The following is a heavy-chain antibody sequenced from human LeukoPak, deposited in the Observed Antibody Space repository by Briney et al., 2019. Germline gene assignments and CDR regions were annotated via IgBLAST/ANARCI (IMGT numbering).Heavy chain of an antibody. J-gene: IGHJ4*02. D-gene: IGHD4-17*01. Sequence: SETLSLTCAVYSGSLSGYNWSWIRQPPGKGLEWIGEINHSGSTNYNPSLKSRVTISVDTSKNQFSLNLSSVTAADTAVYYCARQHYGDHDFWGQGTLVTVSS. V-gene: IGHV4-34*01. CDR3: ARQHYGDHDF. CDR2: INHSGST. CDR1: SGSLSGYN.